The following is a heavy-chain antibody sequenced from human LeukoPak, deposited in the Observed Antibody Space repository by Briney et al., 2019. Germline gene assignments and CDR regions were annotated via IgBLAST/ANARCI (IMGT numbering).Heavy chain of an antibody. CDR2: MNSDGSLT. D-gene: IGHD1-26*01. Sequence: GGSLRLSCAASGFTFSPYWMHWVRQPPAKGLVWVSHMNSDGSLTHYADSVQGRFTISRDNAKNTLYLQMNSLRAEDTAVYYCARDRGSPDAFDIWGQGTMVTVSS. CDR1: GFTFSPYW. CDR3: ARDRGSPDAFDI. J-gene: IGHJ3*02. V-gene: IGHV3-74*01.